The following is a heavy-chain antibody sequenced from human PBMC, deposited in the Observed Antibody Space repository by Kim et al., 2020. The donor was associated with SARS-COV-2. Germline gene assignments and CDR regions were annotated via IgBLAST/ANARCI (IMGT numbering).Heavy chain of an antibody. CDR3: ARGSYDYVWGSYRPKDYFDY. J-gene: IGHJ4*02. CDR2: INHSGST. D-gene: IGHD3-16*02. V-gene: IGHV4-34*01. CDR1: GGSFSGYY. Sequence: SETLSLTCAVYGGSFSGYYWSWIRQPPGKGLEWIGEINHSGSTNYNPSLKSRVTISVDTSKNQFSLKLSSVTAADTAVYYCARGSYDYVWGSYRPKDYFDYWGQGTLVTVSS.